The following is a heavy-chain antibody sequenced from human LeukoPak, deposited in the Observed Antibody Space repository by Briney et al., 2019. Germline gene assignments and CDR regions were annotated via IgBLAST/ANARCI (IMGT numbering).Heavy chain of an antibody. CDR3: AELGITMIGGV. CDR1: GFTVSSDY. J-gene: IGHJ6*04. Sequence: GGSLRLSCAASGFTVSSDYMSWVRQAPGKGLEWVSYISSSGSTIYYADSVKGRFTISRDNAKNSLYLQMNSLRAEDTAVYYCAELGITMIGGVWGKGTTVTISS. CDR2: ISSSGSTI. V-gene: IGHV3-11*04. D-gene: IGHD3-10*02.